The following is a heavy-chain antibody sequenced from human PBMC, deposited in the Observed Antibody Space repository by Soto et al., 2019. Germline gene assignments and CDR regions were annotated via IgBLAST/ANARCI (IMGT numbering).Heavy chain of an antibody. CDR3: AKHIAAAVFYYGMHV. CDR2: ISGGGGRT. J-gene: IGHJ6*02. D-gene: IGHD6-13*01. V-gene: IGHV3-23*01. Sequence: ELQLLESGGGLEQPGGSLRLSCAASGFLFSNYAMTWVRQGAGKGLEWVSSISGGGGRTYYAGSVKGRFTISRDNSKDTVYLQMNSLRAEDTAIYYCAKHIAAAVFYYGMHVWGQGTTVTVSS. CDR1: GFLFSNYA.